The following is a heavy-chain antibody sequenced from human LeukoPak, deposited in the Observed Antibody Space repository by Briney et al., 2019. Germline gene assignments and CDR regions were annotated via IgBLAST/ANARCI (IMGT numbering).Heavy chain of an antibody. V-gene: IGHV3-30*19. CDR3: ARDNCSGGSCLGAFDI. CDR2: IWYDGSNK. CDR1: GFTFSSYG. D-gene: IGHD2-15*01. J-gene: IGHJ3*02. Sequence: PGGSLRLSCAASGFTFSSYGMHWVRQAPGKGLEWVAVIWYDGSNKYYADSVKGRFTISRDNSKNTLYLQMNSLRAEDTAVYYCARDNCSGGSCLGAFDIWGQGTMVTVSS.